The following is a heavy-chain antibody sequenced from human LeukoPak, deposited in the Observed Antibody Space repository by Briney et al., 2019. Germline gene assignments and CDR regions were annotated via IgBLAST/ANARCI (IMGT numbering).Heavy chain of an antibody. Sequence: ASVKVSCKASGYTFTSYDINWVRQATGQGREWMGWMNPNSGNTGYAQKFQGRVTVTRNTSISTAYMELSSLRSEDTAVYYCARRTLGVREHGFDPWGQGTLVTVSS. J-gene: IGHJ5*02. CDR2: MNPNSGNT. CDR1: GYTFTSYD. D-gene: IGHD1/OR15-1a*01. V-gene: IGHV1-8*01. CDR3: ARRTLGVREHGFDP.